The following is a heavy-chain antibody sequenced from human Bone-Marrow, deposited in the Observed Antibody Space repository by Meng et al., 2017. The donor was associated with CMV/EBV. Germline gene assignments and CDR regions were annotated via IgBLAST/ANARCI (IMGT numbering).Heavy chain of an antibody. D-gene: IGHD3-3*01. Sequence: GSLKISCAASGFTFSNAWMSWVRQAPGKGLEWVSSISSSSSYIYYADSVKGRFTISRDNAKNSLYLQMNSLRAEDTAVYYCAREGDRITIFGVAPFTYGMDVWGQGTTVTVSS. CDR1: GFTFSNAW. J-gene: IGHJ6*02. V-gene: IGHV3-21*01. CDR2: ISSSSSYI. CDR3: AREGDRITIFGVAPFTYGMDV.